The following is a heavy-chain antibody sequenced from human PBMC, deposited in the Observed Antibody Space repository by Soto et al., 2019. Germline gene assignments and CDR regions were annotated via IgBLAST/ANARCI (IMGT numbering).Heavy chain of an antibody. V-gene: IGHV1-69*13. CDR2: IIPIFGTA. D-gene: IGHD5-18*01. Sequence: SVKVSCKASGGTFSSYAISWVRQAPGQGLEWMGGIIPIFGTANYAQKFQGRVTITADESTSTAYMELSSLRSEDTAVYYCARDKLGDSYGSASWCDPWGQGTLVTVSS. CDR1: GGTFSSYA. J-gene: IGHJ5*02. CDR3: ARDKLGDSYGSASWCDP.